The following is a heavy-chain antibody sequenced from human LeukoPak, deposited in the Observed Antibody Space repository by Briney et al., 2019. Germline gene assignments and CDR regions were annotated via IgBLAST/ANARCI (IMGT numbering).Heavy chain of an antibody. CDR2: INHSGST. Sequence: GSLRLSCAASGFTFSSYWMSWVRQAPGKGLEWMGEINHSGSTNYNPSLKSRVTISVDTSKNQFSLKLSSVTAADTAVYYCARGKGSSGWYYYYYGMDVWGQGTTVTVSS. D-gene: IGHD6-19*01. CDR1: GFTFSSYW. V-gene: IGHV4-34*01. J-gene: IGHJ6*02. CDR3: ARGKGSSGWYYYYYGMDV.